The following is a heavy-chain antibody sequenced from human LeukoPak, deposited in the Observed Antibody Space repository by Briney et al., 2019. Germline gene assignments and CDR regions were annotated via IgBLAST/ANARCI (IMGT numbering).Heavy chain of an antibody. V-gene: IGHV3-74*01. Sequence: GGSQRLSCAASGFTFSSYWMHWVRQAPGKGLVWVSRINSDGSSTSYADSVKGRFTISRDNAKNTLYLQMNSLRAEDTAVYYCARDPRTDYGGNPSDYWGQGTLVTVSS. J-gene: IGHJ4*02. CDR1: GFTFSSYW. CDR2: INSDGSST. D-gene: IGHD4-23*01. CDR3: ARDPRTDYGGNPSDY.